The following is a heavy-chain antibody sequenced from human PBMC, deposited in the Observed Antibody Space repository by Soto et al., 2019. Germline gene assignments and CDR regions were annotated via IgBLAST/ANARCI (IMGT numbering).Heavy chain of an antibody. CDR3: ARIRSTVNAFDI. CDR2: IDWDDDK. CDR1: GFSLSTSGMC. Sequence: SGPTLVNPTQTLTLTCTFSGFSLSTSGMCVSWIRQPPGKALEWLARIDWDDDKYYSTSLKTRLTISKDTFKNQVVLTMTNMDPVDTATYYCARIRSTVNAFDIWGQGTMVTVSS. J-gene: IGHJ3*02. V-gene: IGHV2-70*11. D-gene: IGHD4-17*01.